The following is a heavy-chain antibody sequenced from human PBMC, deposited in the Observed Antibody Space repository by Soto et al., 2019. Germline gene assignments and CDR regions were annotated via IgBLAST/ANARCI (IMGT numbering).Heavy chain of an antibody. V-gene: IGHV4-38-2*02. Sequence: KASETLSLTCAVSGYSISSAYYWGWIRQPPGKGLEWIGSVYYTGSTDYNPSLKSRVTISVDTSKNQFSLKLSSVTAADTAVYYCAREETGTLLSPPYTTTIVGMDVWGQGPRSPSP. CDR2: VYYTGST. D-gene: IGHD1-1*01. CDR3: AREETGTLLSPPYTTTIVGMDV. CDR1: GYSISSAYY. J-gene: IGHJ6*02.